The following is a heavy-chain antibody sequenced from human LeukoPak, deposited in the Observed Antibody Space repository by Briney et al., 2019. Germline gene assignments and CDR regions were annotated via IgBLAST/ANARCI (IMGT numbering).Heavy chain of an antibody. CDR1: GFTFSSYG. J-gene: IGHJ4*02. D-gene: IGHD7-27*01. Sequence: GGSLRLSCAASGFTFSSYGMHWVRQAPGKGLEWVAFIRYGESNKYYADSVKGRFTISRDTSKNTLYLQMNSLRAEDTAVYYCAKELGIDYWGQGTLVTVSS. V-gene: IGHV3-30*02. CDR2: IRYGESNK. CDR3: AKELGIDY.